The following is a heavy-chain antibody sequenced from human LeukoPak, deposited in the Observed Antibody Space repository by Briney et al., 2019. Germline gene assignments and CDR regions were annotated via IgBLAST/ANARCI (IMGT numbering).Heavy chain of an antibody. V-gene: IGHV3-33*08. Sequence: PGGSLRLSCAASGFTFSSYGMHWVRQAPGKGLEWVAVIWYDGSNKYYADSVKGRFTISRDNSKNTLYLQMNSLRAEDTAVYYCARDRWLEGALDYWGQGTLVTVSS. CDR1: GFTFSSYG. J-gene: IGHJ4*02. CDR3: ARDRWLEGALDY. D-gene: IGHD6-19*01. CDR2: IWYDGSNK.